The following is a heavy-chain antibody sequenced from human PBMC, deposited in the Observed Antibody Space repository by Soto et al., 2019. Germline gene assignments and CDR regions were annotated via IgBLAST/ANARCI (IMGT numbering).Heavy chain of an antibody. Sequence: QVQLVESGGGVVQSGRSLRLSCAASGFVFSGDAMHWVRQAPGKGLEWVAIIWYEGNNKYYADSVKGRFTISRDNSNNTLYLQMNSLRVEDTAVYYCARGRAYNNGWYGGYFDYWGQGTLVTVSS. J-gene: IGHJ4*02. CDR3: ARGRAYNNGWYGGYFDY. V-gene: IGHV3-33*01. CDR1: GFVFSGDA. CDR2: IWYEGNNK. D-gene: IGHD6-19*01.